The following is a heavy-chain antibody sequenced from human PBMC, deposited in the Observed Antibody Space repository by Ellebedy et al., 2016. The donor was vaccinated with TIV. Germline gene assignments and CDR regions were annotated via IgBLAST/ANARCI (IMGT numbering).Heavy chain of an antibody. CDR2: ISGSGGTT. Sequence: GESLKISCVASGFTFRGYAMSWVRQAPGKGLEWVSDISGSGGTTYYADSMEGRFTISRDNAKNSLYLQMNSLRADDTAVYYCAREKSGHKWNDGFDSWGQGTLVTVSS. V-gene: IGHV3-23*01. J-gene: IGHJ4*02. CDR1: GFTFRGYA. CDR3: AREKSGHKWNDGFDS. D-gene: IGHD1-1*01.